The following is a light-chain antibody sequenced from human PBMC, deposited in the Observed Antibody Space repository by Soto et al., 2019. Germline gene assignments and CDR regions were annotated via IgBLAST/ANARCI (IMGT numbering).Light chain of an antibody. CDR2: AAS. CDR3: QQLNDYPPIT. Sequence: DIPLTQSPSFLSASVGDRVTITCRASQGISSYLAWYQQKPGKPPKLLIYAASTLQRGVPSRFSGSGSGTEFTLTISSLQPEDFATYYCQQLNDYPPITFGQGTRLEIK. CDR1: QGISSY. J-gene: IGKJ5*01. V-gene: IGKV1-9*01.